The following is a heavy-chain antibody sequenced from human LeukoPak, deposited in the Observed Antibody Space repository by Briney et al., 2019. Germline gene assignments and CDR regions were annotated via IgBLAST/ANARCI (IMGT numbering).Heavy chain of an antibody. CDR3: ARGYSSSWYLNWFDP. CDR2: IYHSGST. D-gene: IGHD6-13*01. V-gene: IGHV4-38-2*02. Sequence: SETLSLTCTVSGYSISSGYYWGWLRPPPGKGLEWIGSIYHSGSTYYNPSLKSQVTISVDTSKNQFSLKLTSVTAADTAVYYCARGYSSSWYLNWFDPWGQGTLVTVSS. J-gene: IGHJ5*02. CDR1: GYSISSGYY.